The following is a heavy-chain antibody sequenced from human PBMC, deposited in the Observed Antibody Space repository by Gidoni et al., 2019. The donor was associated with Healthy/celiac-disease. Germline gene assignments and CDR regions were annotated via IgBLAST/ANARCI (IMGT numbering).Heavy chain of an antibody. Sequence: HVHLVQSRAEVKKPGASVKVSCKASGYTFTSYGISWVRQAPGQGLEWMGWISAYNGNTNYAQKLQGRVTMTTDTSTSTAYMELRSLRSDDTAVYYCARDSADIVVVPAAAYWGQGTLVTVSS. V-gene: IGHV1-18*01. CDR3: ARDSADIVVVPAAAY. CDR2: ISAYNGNT. J-gene: IGHJ4*02. CDR1: GYTFTSYG. D-gene: IGHD2-2*01.